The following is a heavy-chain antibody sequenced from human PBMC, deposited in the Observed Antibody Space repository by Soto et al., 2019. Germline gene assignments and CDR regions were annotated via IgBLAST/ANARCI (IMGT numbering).Heavy chain of an antibody. V-gene: IGHV1-18*01. Sequence: QIRVWQSATEMRKPGASVRLSCKASPYTLGNYGIIWVRQAPGQGLEWLGWLSSDNSKTTSAHSVKGRVSLTTDTSRSTAFLELRSLTSDDTAIYYCALASVGDYHFDDGLDGWGHGTTVGVSS. CDR2: LSSDNSKT. D-gene: IGHD4-17*01. J-gene: IGHJ6*02. CDR3: ALASVGDYHFDDGLDG. CDR1: PYTLGNYG.